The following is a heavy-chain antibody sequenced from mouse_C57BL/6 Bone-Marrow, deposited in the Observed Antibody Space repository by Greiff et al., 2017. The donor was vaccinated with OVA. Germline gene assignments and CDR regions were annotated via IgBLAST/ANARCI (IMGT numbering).Heavy chain of an antibody. V-gene: IGHV5-12*01. CDR3: ARLDAMDY. CDR1: GFTFSDFY. CDR2: ISNGGGST. Sequence: EVHLVESGGGLVQPGGSLKLSCAASGFTFSDFYMYWIRQTPEKRLEWVAYISNGGGSTYYPDTVKGRFTISRDNAKNTLYLQMSRLKSEDTAMYYCARLDAMDYWGQGPSVTVSS. J-gene: IGHJ4*01.